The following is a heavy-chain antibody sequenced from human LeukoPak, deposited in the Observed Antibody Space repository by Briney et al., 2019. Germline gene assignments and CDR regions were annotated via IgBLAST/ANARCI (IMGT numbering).Heavy chain of an antibody. CDR3: AKIAVRGVIINYFDY. V-gene: IGHV3-23*01. CDR2: ISGSDGST. D-gene: IGHD3-10*01. J-gene: IGHJ4*02. CDR1: GFTFSSSA. Sequence: PGGSLRLSCAASGFTFSSSAMSWVRLAPGKGLEWVSGISGSDGSTYYADSVKGRLTISRDNSRNTLFLQMNSLRAEDTAVYYCAKIAVRGVIINYFDYWGRGTLVTVSS.